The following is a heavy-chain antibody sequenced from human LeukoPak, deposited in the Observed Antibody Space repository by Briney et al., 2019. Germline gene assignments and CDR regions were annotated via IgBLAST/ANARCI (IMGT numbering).Heavy chain of an antibody. CDR2: INPNSGGT. CDR1: GYTFTGYY. Sequence: ASVTLSFTASGYTFTGYYMHWVRQAPGQGLEWIGWINPNSGGTNYAKKFQGRVTMTRDTSISTAYMELSRLRSDDTAVYYCARGGVTGTTLSFDPWGQGTLVTVSS. D-gene: IGHD1-7*01. V-gene: IGHV1-2*02. CDR3: ARGGVTGTTLSFDP. J-gene: IGHJ5*02.